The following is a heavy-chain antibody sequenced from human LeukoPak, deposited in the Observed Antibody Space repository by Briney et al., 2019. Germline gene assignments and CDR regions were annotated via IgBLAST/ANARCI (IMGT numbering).Heavy chain of an antibody. CDR2: IYYSGST. V-gene: IGHV4-61*05. D-gene: IGHD1-1*01. Sequence: PSETLSLTCAVSGGSISSNSYYWSWIRQPPGKGLEWIGYIYYSGSTNYNPSLKSRVTISVDTSKNQFSLKLISVTAADTAVYYCARNWNDYAFDIWGQGTMVTVSS. J-gene: IGHJ3*02. CDR1: GGSISSNSYY. CDR3: ARNWNDYAFDI.